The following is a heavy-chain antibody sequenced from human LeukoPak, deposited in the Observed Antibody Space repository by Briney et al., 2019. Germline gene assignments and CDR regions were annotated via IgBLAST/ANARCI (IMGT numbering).Heavy chain of an antibody. V-gene: IGHV3-23*01. J-gene: IGHJ4*02. CDR2: ISGSGGST. D-gene: IGHD3-10*01. CDR3: AKGRYDYGSGSYLSDY. CDR1: GFTFTNYA. Sequence: GGSLRLSCAASGFTFTNYAMSWVRQAPGKGLEWVSGISGSGGSTNYADSVKGRLTISRDNSKNTLYLQMNSLRPEDTGVYYCAKGRYDYGSGSYLSDYWGQGTLVTVSS.